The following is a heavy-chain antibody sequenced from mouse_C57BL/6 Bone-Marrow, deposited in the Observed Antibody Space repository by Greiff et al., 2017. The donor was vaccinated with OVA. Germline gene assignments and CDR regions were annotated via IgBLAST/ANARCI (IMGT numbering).Heavy chain of an antibody. CDR2: ISSGSSSI. V-gene: IGHV5-17*01. Sequence: VQLKESGGGLVKPGGSLKLSCAASGFTFSDYGMHWVRQAPEKGLEWVAYISSGSSSIYYADTVKGRFTISRDNANNTLFLQMTSLRAEDTAMYYCASQLGRDFDYWGQGTTLTVSS. J-gene: IGHJ2*01. CDR1: GFTFSDYG. CDR3: ASQLGRDFDY. D-gene: IGHD4-1*02.